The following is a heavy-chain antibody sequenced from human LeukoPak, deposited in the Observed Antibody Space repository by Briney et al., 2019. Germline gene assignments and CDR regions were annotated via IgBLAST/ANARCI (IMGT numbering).Heavy chain of an antibody. CDR1: GDSVSSNSVT. D-gene: IGHD2-2*01. J-gene: IGHJ5*02. V-gene: IGHV6-1*01. CDR3: ARRLTQYDCFDP. CDR2: TYYRSTWYN. Sequence: SQTLSLTCAISGDSVSSNSVTWNWIRQSPSRGLEWLGRTYYRSTWYNDYAVSVRGRITVNPDTSKNQFSLHLNSVTPEDTAVYYCARRLTQYDCFDPWGQGTLITVSS.